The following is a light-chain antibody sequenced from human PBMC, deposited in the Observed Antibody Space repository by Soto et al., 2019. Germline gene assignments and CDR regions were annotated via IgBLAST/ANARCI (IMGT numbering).Light chain of an antibody. J-gene: IGLJ3*02. V-gene: IGLV3-21*02. CDR1: NIGSKN. CDR2: DDS. CDR3: QVWDRNSDHQV. Sequence: SYELTQPPSVSVAPGQTARMTCGEMNIGSKNVHWYQQKPGQAPVLVVHDDSDRPSGIPERFSGSNSGNTATLTVSRVEAGDEADYYCQVWDRNSDHQVFGGGTKVTVL.